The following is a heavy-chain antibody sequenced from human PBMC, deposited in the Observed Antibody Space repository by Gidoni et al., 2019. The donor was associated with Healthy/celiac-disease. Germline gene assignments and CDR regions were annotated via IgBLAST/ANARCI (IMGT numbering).Heavy chain of an antibody. J-gene: IGHJ4*02. CDR3: ARQWFGELLFYDY. Sequence: QVQLVESGGGLVKPGGSLRLSCAASGFTFSDYYMSWIRQAPGKGLEWVSYISSSSSYTNYADSVKGRFTISRDNAKNSLYLQMNSLRAEDTAVYYCARQWFGELLFYDYWGQGTLVTVSS. D-gene: IGHD3-10*01. CDR1: GFTFSDYY. V-gene: IGHV3-11*06. CDR2: ISSSSSYT.